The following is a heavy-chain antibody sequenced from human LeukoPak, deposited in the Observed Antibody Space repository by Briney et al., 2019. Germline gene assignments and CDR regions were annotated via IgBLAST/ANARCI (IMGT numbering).Heavy chain of an antibody. V-gene: IGHV1-69*06. CDR3: ARLQNYYDSGDSSDY. CDR1: GGTFSSYA. Sequence: SVKVSCKASGGTFSSYAISWVRQAPGQGLEWVGGIIPIFGTANYAQKFQGRVTITADKSTSTAYMELSSLRSEDTAVYYCARLQNYYDSGDSSDYWGQGTLVTVSS. J-gene: IGHJ4*02. CDR2: IIPIFGTA. D-gene: IGHD3-22*01.